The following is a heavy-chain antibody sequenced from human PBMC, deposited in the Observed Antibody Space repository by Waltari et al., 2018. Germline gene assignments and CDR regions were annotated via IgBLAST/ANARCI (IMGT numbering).Heavy chain of an antibody. J-gene: IGHJ6*03. CDR2: IYTSGST. CDR3: ARAAFYDILTGSRYYYMDV. D-gene: IGHD3-9*01. Sequence: QVQLQESGPGLVKPSETLSLTCTVSGGSISSYYWSWIRQPAGKGLEWIGRIYTSGSTTYTPARKSRVTMSVDTSKNQFSLKLSSVTAADTAVYYCARAAFYDILTGSRYYYMDVWGKGTTVTVSS. CDR1: GGSISSYY. V-gene: IGHV4-4*07.